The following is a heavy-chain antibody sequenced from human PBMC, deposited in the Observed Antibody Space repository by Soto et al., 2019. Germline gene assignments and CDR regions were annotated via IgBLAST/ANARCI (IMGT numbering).Heavy chain of an antibody. J-gene: IGHJ6*03. CDR3: ARGTYSFYIDV. CDR2: IYSRGNT. V-gene: IGHV4-31*03. CDR1: AGSIGSGFSY. Sequence: QVQLQESGPGLVKPSQTLSLTCTVSAGSIGSGFSYWSWIRQHPGKGLEWIGYIYSRGNTYYNPSLTSRVTISLDASANQSSLTLSSLTAADPAVYYFARGTYSFYIDVWGKGTTVTVSS.